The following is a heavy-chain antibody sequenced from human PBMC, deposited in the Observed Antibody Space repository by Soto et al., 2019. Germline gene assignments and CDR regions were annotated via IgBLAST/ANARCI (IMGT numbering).Heavy chain of an antibody. V-gene: IGHV4-31*03. CDR2: IYYSGST. D-gene: IGHD3-10*01. CDR3: VRDRGTTLRMDV. Sequence: QVQLQESGPGLVKPSQTLSLTCTVSGGSISSGGYYWSWIRQHPGKGLEWIGYIYYSGSTYYNPSLKSRVTISVDTSKNQFSLKVNSVTAADTAVYYCVRDRGTTLRMDVWGQGTTVTVSS. J-gene: IGHJ6*02. CDR1: GGSISSGGYY.